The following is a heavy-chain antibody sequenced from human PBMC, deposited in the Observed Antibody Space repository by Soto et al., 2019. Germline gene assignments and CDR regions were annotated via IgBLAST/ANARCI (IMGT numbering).Heavy chain of an antibody. V-gene: IGHV4-30-2*01. CDR3: ARGQVVAAQH. J-gene: IGHJ4*02. CDR1: GGSISSGGYS. CDR2: IYHSGST. Sequence: TLSLTCAVSGGSISSGGYSLSWIRQPPGKGLEWIGYIYHSGSTYYNPSLKSRVTISVDRSKNQFSLKLSSVTAADTAVYYCARGQVVAAQHWGQGTLVTVSS. D-gene: IGHD2-15*01.